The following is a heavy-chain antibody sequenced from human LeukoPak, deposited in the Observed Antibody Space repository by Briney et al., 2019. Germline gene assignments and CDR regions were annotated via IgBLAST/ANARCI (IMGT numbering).Heavy chain of an antibody. CDR1: GLTISGYW. D-gene: IGHD3-10*01. Sequence: GGSLRLSCAASGLTISGYWMSWVRQAPGEGLEWVSCISTSGNTIYYADSVKGRFTISRDNAKNSLYLQMNSLRAEDTAVYYCARALVRGVMHFDFWGQGTLVTVSS. CDR2: ISTSGNTI. V-gene: IGHV3-48*03. J-gene: IGHJ4*02. CDR3: ARALVRGVMHFDF.